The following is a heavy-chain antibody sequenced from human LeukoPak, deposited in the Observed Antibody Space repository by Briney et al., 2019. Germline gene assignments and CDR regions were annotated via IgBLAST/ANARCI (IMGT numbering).Heavy chain of an antibody. CDR2: ISYDGSNK. CDR3: AKAGYSYGYYFDY. CDR1: GFTFSSYA. V-gene: IGHV3-30-3*01. J-gene: IGHJ4*02. Sequence: PGRSLRLSCAASGFTFSSYAMHWVRQAPGKGLEWVAVISYDGSNKYYADSVKGRFTISRDNSKNTLYLQMNSLRAEDTAVYYCAKAGYSYGYYFDYWGQGTLVTVSS. D-gene: IGHD5-18*01.